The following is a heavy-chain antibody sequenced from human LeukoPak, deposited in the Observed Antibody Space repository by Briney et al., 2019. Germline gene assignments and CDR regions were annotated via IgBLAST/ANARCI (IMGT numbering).Heavy chain of an antibody. CDR2: MNPNSGNT. J-gene: IGHJ5*02. Sequence: ASVKVSCKASGYTFTGYYTHWVRQATGQGLEWMGWMNPNSGNTGYAQKFQGRVTMTRNTSISTAYMELSSLRSEDTAVYYCARDYGGNDYNWFDPWGQGTLVTVSS. D-gene: IGHD4-23*01. CDR1: GYTFTGYY. CDR3: ARDYGGNDYNWFDP. V-gene: IGHV1-8*02.